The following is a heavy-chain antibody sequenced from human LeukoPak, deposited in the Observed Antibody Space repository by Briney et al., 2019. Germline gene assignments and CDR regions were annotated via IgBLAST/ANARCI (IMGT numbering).Heavy chain of an antibody. D-gene: IGHD1-26*01. CDR1: GYTFTGYY. Sequence: ASVKVSCKASGYTFTGYYMHWVRQAPGQGLEWMGWINLNSGGTNYAQKFQGRVTMTRDTSISTAYMELSRLRSDDTAVYYCARGIRRSGSYINYFDYWGQGTLVTVSS. CDR2: INLNSGGT. CDR3: ARGIRRSGSYINYFDY. J-gene: IGHJ4*02. V-gene: IGHV1-2*02.